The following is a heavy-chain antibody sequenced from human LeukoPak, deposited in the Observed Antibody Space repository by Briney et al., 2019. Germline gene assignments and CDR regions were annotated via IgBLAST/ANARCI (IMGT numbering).Heavy chain of an antibody. CDR1: GGSFSGYD. J-gene: IGHJ4*02. D-gene: IGHD3-22*01. Sequence: PSETLSLTCAVYGGSFSGYDWSWIRHPPGKGREWIGEINHSGSTNYNPSLKRRVTISVDTPKTQFSLKLRSVTVADTAVYYCARVLTYYYDSSGYYCAGRYFDYWGQGTLVTVSS. CDR3: ARVLTYYYDSSGYYCAGRYFDY. V-gene: IGHV4-34*01. CDR2: INHSGST.